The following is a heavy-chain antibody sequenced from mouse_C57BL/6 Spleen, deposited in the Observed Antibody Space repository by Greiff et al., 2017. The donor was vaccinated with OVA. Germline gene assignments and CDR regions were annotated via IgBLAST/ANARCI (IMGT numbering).Heavy chain of an antibody. J-gene: IGHJ3*01. D-gene: IGHD1-1*01. CDR3: AMTTVVPFAY. CDR1: GFNIKDYY. V-gene: IGHV14-2*01. CDR2: IAPEDGET. Sequence: SGAELVKPGASVKLSCTASGFNIKDYYMHWVKQRTEQGLEWIGRIAPEDGETKYAPKFQGNDTITADTSSNTAYLQRSSLTSVDTAVYYCAMTTVVPFAYWGQGTLVTVSA.